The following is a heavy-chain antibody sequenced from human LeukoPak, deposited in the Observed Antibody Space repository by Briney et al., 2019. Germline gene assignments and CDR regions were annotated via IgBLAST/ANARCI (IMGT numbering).Heavy chain of an antibody. CDR1: GYSFTDYF. D-gene: IGHD1-26*01. CDR3: ARQDVVGATIYYYYYMDV. CDR2: INPNSGGT. Sequence: GASVKVSCKASGYSFTDYFIHWVRQAPGQGLEWMGWINPNSGGTNYAQKFQGRVTMTRDTSISTAYMELSRLRSDDTAVYYCARQDVVGATIYYYYYMDVWGKGTTVTVSS. V-gene: IGHV1-2*02. J-gene: IGHJ6*03.